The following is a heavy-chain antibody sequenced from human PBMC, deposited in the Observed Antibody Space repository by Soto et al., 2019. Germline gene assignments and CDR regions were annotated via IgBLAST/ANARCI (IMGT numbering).Heavy chain of an antibody. Sequence: GGSLRLSCAASGFTFDDYAMHWVRQAPGKGLEWVSGISWNSGSIGYADSVKGRFTISRDNAKNSLYLQMNSLRAEDTALYYCAKEGKYYDILTGYPDYYYGMDVWGQGSTVTVSS. V-gene: IGHV3-9*01. CDR1: GFTFDDYA. CDR3: AKEGKYYDILTGYPDYYYGMDV. D-gene: IGHD3-9*01. J-gene: IGHJ6*02. CDR2: ISWNSGSI.